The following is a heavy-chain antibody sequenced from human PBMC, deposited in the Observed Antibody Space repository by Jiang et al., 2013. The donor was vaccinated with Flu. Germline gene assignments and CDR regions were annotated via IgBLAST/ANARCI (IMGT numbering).Heavy chain of an antibody. CDR2: VIPIFGTA. D-gene: IGHD3-22*01. V-gene: IGHV1-69*01. J-gene: IGHJ2*01. Sequence: GQGTLSGWEGVIPIFGTANYAQKFQGRVTITADESTSTAYMELSSLRSEDTAVYYCAGTTYYYDSSGQSGWYFDLWGRGTLVTVSS. CDR3: AGTTYYYDSSGQSGWYFDL.